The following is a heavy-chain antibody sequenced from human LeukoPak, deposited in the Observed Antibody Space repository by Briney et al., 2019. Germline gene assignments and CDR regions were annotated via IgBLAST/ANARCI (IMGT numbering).Heavy chain of an antibody. CDR3: ASAGSGWYGFDY. CDR2: IYYSGST. Sequence: PSETPSLTCTVSGGSISSSSYYWGWIRQPPGKGLEWIGSIYYSGSTYYNPSLKSRVTISVDTSKNQFSLKLSSVTAADTAVYYCASAGSGWYGFDYWGQGTLVTVSS. CDR1: GGSISSSSYY. D-gene: IGHD6-19*01. J-gene: IGHJ4*02. V-gene: IGHV4-39*01.